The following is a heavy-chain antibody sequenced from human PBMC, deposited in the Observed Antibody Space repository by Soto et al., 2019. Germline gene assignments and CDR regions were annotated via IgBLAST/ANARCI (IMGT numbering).Heavy chain of an antibody. D-gene: IGHD3-3*01. J-gene: IGHJ3*02. CDR2: IFPGDSDT. V-gene: IGHV5-51*01. CDR1: GYSFATYW. CDR3: ARARVSTPRLEDPFDI. Sequence: HGESLKISCEGSGYSFATYWLALVRQMPGKGLEYMGIIFPGDSDTRYSPSFQGQVTISADKSISTAYLQWTSLKSSDTAIYYCARARVSTPRLEDPFDIWGQGTMVTVSS.